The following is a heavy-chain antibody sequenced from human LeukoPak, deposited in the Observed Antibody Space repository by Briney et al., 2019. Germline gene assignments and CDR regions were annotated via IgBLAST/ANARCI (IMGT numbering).Heavy chain of an antibody. J-gene: IGHJ3*02. CDR1: EGTFSSYA. CDR2: IIPILGIA. V-gene: IGHV1-69*04. CDR3: ARGSVPYYDSSGYYFSAFDI. Sequence: GASVKVSCKASEGTFSSYAISWVRQAPGQGLEWMGRIIPILGIANYAQKFQGRVTITADKSTSTAYMELSSLRSEDTAVYYCARGSVPYYDSSGYYFSAFDIWGQGTMVTVSS. D-gene: IGHD3-22*01.